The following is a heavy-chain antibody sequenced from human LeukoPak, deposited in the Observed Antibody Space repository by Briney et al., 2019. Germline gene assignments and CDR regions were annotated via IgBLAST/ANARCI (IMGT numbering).Heavy chain of an antibody. CDR1: GGSFSGYY. D-gene: IGHD6-13*01. CDR3: AGSSSWYDPLDY. V-gene: IGHV4-34*01. J-gene: IGHJ4*02. CDR2: INHSGST. Sequence: SETLSPTCAVYGGSFSGYYWSWIRQPPGKGLEWIGEINHSGSTNYNPSLKSRVTISVDTSKNQFSLKLSSMTAADTAVYYCAGSSSWYDPLDYWGQGTLVTVSS.